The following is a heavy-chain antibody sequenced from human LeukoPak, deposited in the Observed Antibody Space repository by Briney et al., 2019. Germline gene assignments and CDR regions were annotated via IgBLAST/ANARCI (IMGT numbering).Heavy chain of an antibody. V-gene: IGHV3-53*01. D-gene: IGHD2-21*02. CDR3: VRKNRDFNAAFDI. CDR1: GFTVSNNY. J-gene: IGHJ3*02. Sequence: GGSLRLSCAASGFTVSNNYMSWVRQAPGKGLEWVSITYSDSSTNYADSVKGRFTISRDTSQNTLSLQMHSLRAEDPAVYYCVRKNRDFNAAFDIWGQGTVVTVSS. CDR2: TYSDSST.